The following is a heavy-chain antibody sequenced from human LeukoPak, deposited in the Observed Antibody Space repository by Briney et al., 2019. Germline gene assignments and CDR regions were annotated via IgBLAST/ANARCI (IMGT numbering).Heavy chain of an antibody. CDR1: GHIINSYG. CDR3: ARAPCGNCHSCWFDP. CDR2: MSADNGNT. J-gene: IGHJ5*02. Sequence: ASVKVSCKASGHIINSYGITWVRQAPGQGLEWMGWMSADNGNTKYAQKFQGRVTMTTDTATSTAHMELRSLRSDDTAVYYCARAPCGNCHSCWFDPWRQGTLVTVAA. V-gene: IGHV1-18*01. D-gene: IGHD2-15*01.